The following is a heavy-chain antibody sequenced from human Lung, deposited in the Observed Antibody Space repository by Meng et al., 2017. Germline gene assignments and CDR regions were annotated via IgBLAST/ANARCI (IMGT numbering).Heavy chain of an antibody. CDR1: GFSFRSYG. V-gene: IGHV3-33*01. J-gene: IGHJ4*02. CDR2: IWNDGSNQ. Sequence: VQMVEAWGGVVQPGKSLRVSCEASGFSFRSYGMHWVLQAPGKGLEWVAVIWNDGSNQYYADSVKGRFSISRDNSKNTLFLQMNSLRAEDTAMYFCARDERATQFEYWGQGTLVTVSS. CDR3: ARDERATQFEY.